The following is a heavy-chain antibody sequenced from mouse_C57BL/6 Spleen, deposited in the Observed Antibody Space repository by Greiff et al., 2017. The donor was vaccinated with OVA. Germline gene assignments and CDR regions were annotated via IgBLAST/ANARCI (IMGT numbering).Heavy chain of an antibody. V-gene: IGHV7-3*01. Sequence: EVMLVESGGGLVQPGGSLSLSCAASGFTFTDYYMSWVRQPPGKPLEWLGFIRNKANGYTTEYSASVKGRFTISRDNSQSILYLQMNALRAEDSATYYCARFDYPYFDYWGQGTTLTVSS. J-gene: IGHJ2*01. CDR3: ARFDYPYFDY. D-gene: IGHD2-4*01. CDR1: GFTFTDYY. CDR2: IRNKANGYTT.